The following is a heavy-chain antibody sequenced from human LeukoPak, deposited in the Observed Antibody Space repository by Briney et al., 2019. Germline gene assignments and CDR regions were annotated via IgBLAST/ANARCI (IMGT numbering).Heavy chain of an antibody. D-gene: IGHD6-19*01. CDR1: GYTFTSYD. V-gene: IGHV1-8*01. J-gene: IGHJ6*02. CDR2: MNPNSGNT. CDR3: ARSWSSGWYKNGMDV. Sequence: ASVKASCKASGYTFTSYDINWVRQATGQGLEWMGWMNPNSGNTGYAQKFQGRVTMTRNTSISTAYMELSSLRSEDTAVYYCARSWSSGWYKNGMDVWGQGTTVTVSS.